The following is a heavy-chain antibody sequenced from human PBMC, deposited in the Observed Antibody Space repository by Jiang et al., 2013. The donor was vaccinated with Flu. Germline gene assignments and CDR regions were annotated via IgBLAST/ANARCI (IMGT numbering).Heavy chain of an antibody. CDR3: ARGYRSSFDY. Sequence: SQTLSLTCDISGDSVSSNVAAWNWIRQSPSRGLEWLGRTYYNSKWYHDFAVSVKSRITIDPDTSKNQFSLQLNSLTPEDTAVYYCARGYRSSFDYWGQGPRSPSPQ. CDR1: GDSVSSNVAA. D-gene: IGHD6-13*01. V-gene: IGHV6-1*01. CDR2: TYYNSKWYH. J-gene: IGHJ4*02.